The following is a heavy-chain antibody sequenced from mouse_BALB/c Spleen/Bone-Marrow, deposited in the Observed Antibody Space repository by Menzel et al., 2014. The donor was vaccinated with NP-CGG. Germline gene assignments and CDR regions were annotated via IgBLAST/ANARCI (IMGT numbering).Heavy chain of an antibody. J-gene: IGHJ1*01. CDR2: LHPDSSTI. CDR3: AMRNNYDNLFA. D-gene: IGHD1-3*01. CDR1: GFDFSRYW. Sequence: EVQLLESGGGLVQPGGSLKLSCAASGFDFSRYWMSWVRQAPGKGIDWIGELHPDSSTINYTPSLKDKFIISRDNAKKTQYLQMSKVRSENTARYYCAMRNNYDNLFAWGAGTMVTVSS. V-gene: IGHV4-1*02.